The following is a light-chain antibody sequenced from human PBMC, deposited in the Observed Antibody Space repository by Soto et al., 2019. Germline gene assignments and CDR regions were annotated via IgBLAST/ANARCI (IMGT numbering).Light chain of an antibody. J-gene: IGLJ1*01. CDR3: CSYAGSSTPYV. V-gene: IGLV2-11*01. CDR2: DVS. CDR1: STDVGGYNF. Sequence: QSVLTQPRSVSGSPGQSVTISCTGTSTDVGGYNFVSWYLQHPGKAPKLIIYDVSKRPSGVPGRFSGSKSGSTASLTISGLQADDEADYYCCSYAGSSTPYVFGTGTQLTVL.